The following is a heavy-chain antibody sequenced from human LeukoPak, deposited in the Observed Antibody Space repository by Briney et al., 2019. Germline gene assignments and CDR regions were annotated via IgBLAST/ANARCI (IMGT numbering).Heavy chain of an antibody. V-gene: IGHV3-11*01. J-gene: IGHJ4*02. D-gene: IGHD5-18*01. Sequence: PGGSLRLSCAVSGSTFTDTYMTWIRQAPGKGLESLSYISPSGTDISYADSVKGRFTISRDNAKNSLYLQMNSLRAEDTAVYYCATYRQVLLPFESWGQGTLVTVSS. CDR1: GSTFTDTY. CDR2: ISPSGTDI. CDR3: ATYRQVLLPFES.